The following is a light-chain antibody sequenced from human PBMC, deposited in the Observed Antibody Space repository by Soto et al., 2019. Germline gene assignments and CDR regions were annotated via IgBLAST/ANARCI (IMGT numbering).Light chain of an antibody. CDR1: QSIISY. CDR3: QQTYSTPQT. V-gene: IGKV1-39*01. Sequence: DILMTQSPSSLSASVGDRVTITCRASQSIISYLNWYQQKPGKAPKLLIYTASNLQSGVPSRFSGSGSGTDFTLTISSLKPEDFATYYCQQTYSTPQTFGRGTKVEIK. CDR2: TAS. J-gene: IGKJ1*01.